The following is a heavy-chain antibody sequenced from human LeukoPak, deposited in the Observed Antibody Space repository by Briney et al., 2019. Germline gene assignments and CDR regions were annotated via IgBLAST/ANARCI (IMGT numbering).Heavy chain of an antibody. CDR2: IYYSGST. Sequence: TPSETLSLTCTVSGGSMSSYYWSWIRQPPGKGLEWIGYIYYSGSTEYNPSLKSRVTISVDTSKNQFSLKLSSVTAADTAVYYCARGARAGYNLEPFDYWGQGTLVTVSS. D-gene: IGHD5-24*01. CDR3: ARGARAGYNLEPFDY. V-gene: IGHV4-59*08. J-gene: IGHJ4*02. CDR1: GGSMSSYY.